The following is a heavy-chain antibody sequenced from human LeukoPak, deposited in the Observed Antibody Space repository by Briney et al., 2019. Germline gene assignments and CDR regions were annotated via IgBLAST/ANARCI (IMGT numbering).Heavy chain of an antibody. CDR1: GFTFSDHY. J-gene: IGHJ4*02. Sequence: GGSLRLSCAASGFTFSDHYMHWVRQAPGRGLEWVGHSRNKAKSYTSEYAASVKGRFTISRDESKNSLYLQMNSLKTEDTAVYYCARSVDDWGQGTLVTVSS. CDR3: ARSVDD. V-gene: IGHV3-72*01. CDR2: SRNKAKSYTS.